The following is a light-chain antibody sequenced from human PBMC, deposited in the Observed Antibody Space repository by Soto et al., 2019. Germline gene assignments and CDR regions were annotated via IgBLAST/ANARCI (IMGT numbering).Light chain of an antibody. Sequence: EIVLTQFPATLSLFPGETATLSCRASQTVGTYLAWYQQKPGQAPRLLISDASNRATGVPTRFSGSGSGTAFTLTISSLEPEDFAVYFCQQRNNWPRITFGQGTRLEIK. CDR3: QQRNNWPRIT. V-gene: IGKV3-11*01. CDR1: QTVGTY. CDR2: DAS. J-gene: IGKJ5*01.